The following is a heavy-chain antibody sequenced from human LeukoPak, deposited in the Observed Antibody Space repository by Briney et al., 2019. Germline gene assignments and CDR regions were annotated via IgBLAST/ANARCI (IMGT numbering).Heavy chain of an antibody. J-gene: IGHJ4*02. CDR3: TKGRSNHY. D-gene: IGHD4-11*01. CDR1: GFTFSDFW. CDR2: INQDGSEN. Sequence: GGSLRLSCAASGFTFSDFWMGWVRQAPGKGLEWAANINQDGSENHYVDSVKGRFTISRDNAKNSLCLQMNSLRAEDTAVYYCTKGRSNHYWGQGTLVTVST. V-gene: IGHV3-7*01.